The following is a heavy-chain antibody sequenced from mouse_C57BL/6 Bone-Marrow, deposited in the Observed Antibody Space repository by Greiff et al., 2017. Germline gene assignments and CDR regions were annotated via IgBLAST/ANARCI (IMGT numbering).Heavy chain of an antibody. CDR3: ARHEVYGNCVDY. V-gene: IGHV1-62-2*01. CDR2: VYPGSGSI. J-gene: IGHJ4*01. CDR1: GYTFTEYT. Sequence: VQLQQSGAELVKPGASVKLSCKASGYTFTEYTIHWVKQRPGQGLEWIGWVYPGSGSIKYNEKFKDKATLTANKSSSTVYMELSRLTSEDSAVYFYARHEVYGNCVDYWGQGTSVTVTS. D-gene: IGHD2-1*01.